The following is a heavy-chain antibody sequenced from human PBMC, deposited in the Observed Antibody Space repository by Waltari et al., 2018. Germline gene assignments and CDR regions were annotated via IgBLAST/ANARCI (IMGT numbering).Heavy chain of an antibody. D-gene: IGHD3-22*01. CDR3: ARLYDASAYYNTYLDP. Sequence: QVQLVQSGAEVRKPGASVKVSCKASGYTFSNYGIAWVRQAPGQGLEWMGWSRGYDGDTTYAREVEGRLTVTTDTSTNTAHMELRSLRSDDTAVYYCARLYDASAYYNTYLDPWGQGALVTVSS. CDR2: SRGYDGDT. J-gene: IGHJ5*02. CDR1: GYTFSNYG. V-gene: IGHV1-18*01.